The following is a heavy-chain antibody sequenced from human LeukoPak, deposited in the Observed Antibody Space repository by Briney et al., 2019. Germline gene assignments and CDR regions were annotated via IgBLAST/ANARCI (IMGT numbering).Heavy chain of an antibody. Sequence: GGSLRLSCAASGFIVNSYAMSWVRQAPGKGLAWVSLIYSGGVTQYADSVKGRFTISRDNSKNTLYLQMNSLRDEDTAVYLCARDRAEGKTWVEFDPWGQGTLVTVSS. CDR1: GFIVNSYA. CDR2: IYSGGVT. V-gene: IGHV3-66*02. CDR3: ARDRAEGKTWVEFDP. J-gene: IGHJ5*02.